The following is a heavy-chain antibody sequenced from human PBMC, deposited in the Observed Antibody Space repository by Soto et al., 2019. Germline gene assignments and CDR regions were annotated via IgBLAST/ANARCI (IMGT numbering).Heavy chain of an antibody. CDR2: ISAYNGNT. CDR1: GYTFTSYG. Sequence: GASVKVSCKASGYTFTSYGISWVRQAPGQGLEWMGLISAYNGNTNYAQKLQGRVTMTRDTSTSTVYMELSSLRSDDTAVYYCARDYYYDSSLQGSDYWGQGTLVTVSS. J-gene: IGHJ4*02. V-gene: IGHV1-18*01. CDR3: ARDYYYDSSLQGSDY. D-gene: IGHD3-22*01.